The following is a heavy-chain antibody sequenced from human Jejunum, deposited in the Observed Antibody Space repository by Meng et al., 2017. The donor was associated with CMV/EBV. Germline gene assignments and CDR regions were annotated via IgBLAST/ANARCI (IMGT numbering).Heavy chain of an antibody. D-gene: IGHD3-10*01. J-gene: IGHJ4*02. CDR2: IRNDGSEI. Sequence: QVGLVEVGGGVGQSGWSLGLSGLTSGISLSNPGMHWVRQAPGKGLEWVVFIRNDGSEIYYVDSVKGRFTISRDNSKNTVYLQMNSLRVEDTGVYYCVKDKGRTALDYWGQGSLVTVSS. CDR3: VKDKGRTALDY. V-gene: IGHV3-30*02. CDR1: GISLSNPG.